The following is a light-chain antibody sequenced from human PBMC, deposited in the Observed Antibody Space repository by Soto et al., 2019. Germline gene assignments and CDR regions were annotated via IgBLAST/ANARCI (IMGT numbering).Light chain of an antibody. CDR1: QSVLYSSSNKNY. CDR2: WAS. V-gene: IGKV4-1*01. Sequence: DIVMTQSPDSLAVSLGERATINCRSSQSVLYSSSNKNYLAWYQQKPGQPPKLLIYWASTRESGVPDRFSGSGSGTDFPLTISSLQAEDVAVYYCQQYCSSPWTFGQGTKVELK. J-gene: IGKJ1*01. CDR3: QQYCSSPWT.